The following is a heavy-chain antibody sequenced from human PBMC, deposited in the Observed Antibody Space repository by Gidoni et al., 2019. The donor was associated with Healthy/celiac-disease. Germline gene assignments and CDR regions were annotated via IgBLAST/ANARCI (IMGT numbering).Heavy chain of an antibody. CDR1: GFTFSSYW. CDR3: ARVGRYYYDSSGYHY. Sequence: EVQLVESGGGLVQPGGSLRLSCAASGFTFSSYWMSWVRQAPGKGLEWVANIKQDGSEKYYVDSVKGRFTISRDNAKNSLYLQMNSLRAEDTAVYYCARVGRYYYDSSGYHYWGQGTLVTVSS. CDR2: IKQDGSEK. J-gene: IGHJ4*02. V-gene: IGHV3-7*01. D-gene: IGHD3-22*01.